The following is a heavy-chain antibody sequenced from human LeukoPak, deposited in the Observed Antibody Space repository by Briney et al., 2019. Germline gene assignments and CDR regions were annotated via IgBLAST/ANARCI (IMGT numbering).Heavy chain of an antibody. CDR3: ARTWIPVTGKFDS. J-gene: IGHJ4*02. D-gene: IGHD6-19*01. V-gene: IGHV3-74*01. CDR2: TNTDGSST. CDR1: GFTFSSYW. Sequence: PGGSLRLSCAASGFTFSSYWMHWVRQAPGKGLVWVSRTNTDGSSTSYADSVKGRFTISRDNAKNTLYLQMSSLRAEDTAVYYCARTWIPVTGKFDSWDQGTLVTVSS.